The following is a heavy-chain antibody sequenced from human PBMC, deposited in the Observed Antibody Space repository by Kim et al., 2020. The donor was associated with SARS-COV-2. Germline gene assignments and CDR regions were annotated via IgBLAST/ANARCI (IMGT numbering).Heavy chain of an antibody. Sequence: ASVKVSCKASGYTFTGYYMHWVRQAPGQGLEWMGWINPNSGGTNYAQKFQGRVTMTRDTSISTAYMELSRLRSDDTAVYYCARGLWDSSSSINYYYYMDVWGKGTTVTVSS. V-gene: IGHV1-2*02. J-gene: IGHJ6*03. CDR3: ARGLWDSSSSINYYYYMDV. CDR1: GYTFTGYY. CDR2: INPNSGGT. D-gene: IGHD6-6*01.